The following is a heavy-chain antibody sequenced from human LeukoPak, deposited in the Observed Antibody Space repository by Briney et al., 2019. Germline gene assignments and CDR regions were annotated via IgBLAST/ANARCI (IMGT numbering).Heavy chain of an antibody. Sequence: PSETLSLTCTVSGDSLTSSFWAWIRQPAGKGLEWIGRIYTSGYTNYNPSLKTRVTLSVETSKNQFSLRLDSVTAADTAVYYCARANGDYGYYYYYMDVWGKGTTVTVSS. CDR1: GDSLTSSF. J-gene: IGHJ6*03. D-gene: IGHD4-17*01. CDR2: IYTSGYT. CDR3: ARANGDYGYYYYYMDV. V-gene: IGHV4-4*07.